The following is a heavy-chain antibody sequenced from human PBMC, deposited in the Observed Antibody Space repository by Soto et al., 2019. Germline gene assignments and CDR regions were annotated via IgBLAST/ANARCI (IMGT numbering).Heavy chain of an antibody. CDR1: GFTFSNAW. Sequence: GGSLRLSCAASGFTFSNAWMSWVRQAPGKGLEWVGRIKSKTDGGTTDYAAPVKGRFTISRDDSKNTLYLQMNSLKTEDTAVYYCTTDLPYYDFWSGLNNWFDPWGQGTLVTVSS. V-gene: IGHV3-15*01. D-gene: IGHD3-3*01. CDR3: TTDLPYYDFWSGLNNWFDP. CDR2: IKSKTDGGTT. J-gene: IGHJ5*02.